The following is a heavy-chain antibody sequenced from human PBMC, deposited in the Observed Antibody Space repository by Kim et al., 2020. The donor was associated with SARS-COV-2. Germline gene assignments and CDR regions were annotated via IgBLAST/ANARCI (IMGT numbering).Heavy chain of an antibody. J-gene: IGHJ3*02. CDR1: GFTFSSYA. Sequence: GGSLRLSCAASGFTFSSYAMPWVRQAPGKGLEWVAVISYDGSNKYYADSVKGRFTISRDNSKNTLYLKMNRLRAEDTGVDYCARDQYDSSGYADWGGGAFEIWGQGTRVTVSS. D-gene: IGHD3-22*01. V-gene: IGHV3-30*04. CDR2: ISYDGSNK. CDR3: ARDQYDSSGYADWGGGAFEI.